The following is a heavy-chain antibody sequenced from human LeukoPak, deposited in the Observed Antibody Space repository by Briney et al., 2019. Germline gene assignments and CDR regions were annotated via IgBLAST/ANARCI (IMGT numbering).Heavy chain of an antibody. CDR2: INCGGGST. J-gene: IGHJ2*01. V-gene: IGHV3-20*04. D-gene: IGHD3-10*01. Sequence: AGSLRCSCAASGFTCDDYGMTWVRQAPGKELEWVSHINCGGGSTGYADSVKGRFTISRDNAQTSLYLQMNRLRAEDTALYYCARVDYYGSGNNYNERYFDHWGRGTLVTVSS. CDR3: ARVDYYGSGNNYNERYFDH. CDR1: GFTCDDYG.